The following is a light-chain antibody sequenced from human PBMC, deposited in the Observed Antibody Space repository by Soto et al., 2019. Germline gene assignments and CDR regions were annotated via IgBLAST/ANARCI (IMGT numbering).Light chain of an antibody. CDR3: QQYNNGWT. CDR1: QSVSTS. Sequence: EIVMTQSPATLSVSPGETATLSCRASQSVSTSLAWYQQKPGQAPRLLISGASTRATGVPARFSGSGSETEFTLTISSLQSEDFALYYCQQYNNGWTFGQGTKVEIK. CDR2: GAS. J-gene: IGKJ1*01. V-gene: IGKV3-15*01.